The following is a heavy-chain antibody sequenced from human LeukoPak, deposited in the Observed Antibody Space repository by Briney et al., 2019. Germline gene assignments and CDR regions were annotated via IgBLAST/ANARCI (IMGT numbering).Heavy chain of an antibody. CDR2: ISAYNGNT. CDR1: GYTFTSYG. CDR3: ARVDFDYYDPTAIDY. V-gene: IGHV1-18*01. Sequence: ASVKVSCKASGYTFTSYGISWVRQAPGQGLEWMGWISAYNGNTNYAQKLQGRVAMTTDTSTSTAYMELRSLRSDDTAVYYCARVDFDYYDPTAIDYWGQGTLVTVSS. D-gene: IGHD3-22*01. J-gene: IGHJ4*02.